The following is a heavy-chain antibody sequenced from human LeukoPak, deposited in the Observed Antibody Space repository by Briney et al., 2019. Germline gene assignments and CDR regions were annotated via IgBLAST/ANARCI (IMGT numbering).Heavy chain of an antibody. V-gene: IGHV4-39*07. CDR3: ARTANYYYNYMDV. J-gene: IGHJ6*03. CDR1: GGSISSSNYY. CDR2: IYYSGST. Sequence: SSETLSLTCTVSGGSISSSNYYWGWIRQPPGKGLEWIGNIYYSGSTFYNPSLKSQVTISVDTSKNQFSLKLSSVTAADTAVYYCARTANYYYNYMDVWGKGTTVTVSS.